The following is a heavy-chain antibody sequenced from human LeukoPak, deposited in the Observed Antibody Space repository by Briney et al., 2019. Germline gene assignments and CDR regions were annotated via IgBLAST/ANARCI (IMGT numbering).Heavy chain of an antibody. J-gene: IGHJ4*02. CDR1: GFAFSSYA. D-gene: IGHD6-13*01. CDR3: ARAVAAAVIDY. Sequence: GSLRLSCAASGFAFSSYALHWVRRAPGKGLEWVSAIGTGGDTYYADSVMGRFTISRDNAKKSLYLHMNSLIAEDMAVYYCARAVAAAVIDYWGQGTLVTVSP. CDR2: IGTGGDT. V-gene: IGHV3-47*01.